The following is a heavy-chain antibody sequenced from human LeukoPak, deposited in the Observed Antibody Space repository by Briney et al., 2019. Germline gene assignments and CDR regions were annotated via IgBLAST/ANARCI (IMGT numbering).Heavy chain of an antibody. J-gene: IGHJ4*02. V-gene: IGHV3-23*01. CDR1: GIIFSNTV. CDR2: ISGTGIST. CDR3: AKDRTGFAY. Sequence: GGSLRLSCAACGIIFSNTVMTWVRQATGKGLEWVSTISGTGISTYYADSVEGRFTISRDNSKNTLYLQMTSLRAEDTALYYCAKDRTGFAYWGQGTLVTVSS.